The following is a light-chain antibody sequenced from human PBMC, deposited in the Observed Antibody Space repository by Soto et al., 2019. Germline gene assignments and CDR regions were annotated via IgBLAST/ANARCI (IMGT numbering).Light chain of an antibody. CDR1: QSLVHSDGNTY. CDR3: MQGTPWSTWP. V-gene: IGKV2-30*02. J-gene: IGKJ1*01. Sequence: DVVMTQSPLSLPVTLGQPASISCRSSQSLVHSDGNTYLNWFQQRPGQSPRRLIYKVSNRDSGVPDRFSGSGSGPDFTLKISRVEAEDVGVYYCMQGTPWSTWPFGQGPKVEIK. CDR2: KVS.